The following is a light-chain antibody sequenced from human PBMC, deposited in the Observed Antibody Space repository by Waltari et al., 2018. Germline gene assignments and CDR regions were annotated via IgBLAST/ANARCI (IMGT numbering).Light chain of an antibody. V-gene: IGKV1-5*03. CDR3: QQYNISPYT. CDR1: QSISNW. J-gene: IGKJ2*01. CDR2: KSF. Sequence: DILMTQSPSTLAASVGDRVTITCRASQSISNWLAWYQQKPGKAPKVLIYKSFSLQSGVPSRFSGSGSETEFTLTISSLQPDDFATYYCQQYNISPYTFGQGTTLEI.